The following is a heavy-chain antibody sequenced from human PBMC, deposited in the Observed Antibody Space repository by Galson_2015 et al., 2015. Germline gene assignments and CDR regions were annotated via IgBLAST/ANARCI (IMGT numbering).Heavy chain of an antibody. J-gene: IGHJ6*02. Sequence: SVTVSGMASGYNFAGLGIRWARQAPGHGLERVGWTSAYDGDTNYAQKLQGRVIMTTDTSTSTAYMELRSLRSDDPAVYYCERRTSVPAATHYDFCGIDDWGQGTTVTVSS. CDR3: ERRTSVPAATHYDFCGIDD. V-gene: IGHV1-18*04. CDR2: TSAYDGDT. D-gene: IGHD2-2*01. CDR1: GYNFAGLG.